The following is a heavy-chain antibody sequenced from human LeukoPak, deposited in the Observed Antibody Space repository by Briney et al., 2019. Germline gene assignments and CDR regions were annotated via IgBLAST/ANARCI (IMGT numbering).Heavy chain of an antibody. V-gene: IGHV1-18*01. Sequence: GASVKVSFKASGYTFTSYGMNWVRQAPGQGREWMGWINAYNGNTNYAQRLQGSVTMTTDTSTSTAYMDLGSLRSDDTAVYYCERLQRQHLGECDYWGQGTRVSVSS. D-gene: IGHD6-25*01. CDR1: GYTFTSYG. J-gene: IGHJ4*02. CDR3: ERLQRQHLGECDY. CDR2: INAYNGNT.